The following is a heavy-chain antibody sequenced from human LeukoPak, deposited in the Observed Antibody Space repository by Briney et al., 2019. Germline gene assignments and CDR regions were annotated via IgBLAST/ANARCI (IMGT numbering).Heavy chain of an antibody. D-gene: IGHD3-22*01. CDR3: ASGYDSSGYWYFDD. Sequence: GGSLRLSCAASGFTVSSNYMSWVRQAPGKGLEWVSVIYSGGSTYYADSVKGRFTISRDNSKNTLYLQMNSLRAEDTAVYYCASGYDSSGYWYFDDWGQGTLVTVSS. V-gene: IGHV3-66*01. CDR2: IYSGGST. CDR1: GFTVSSNY. J-gene: IGHJ4*02.